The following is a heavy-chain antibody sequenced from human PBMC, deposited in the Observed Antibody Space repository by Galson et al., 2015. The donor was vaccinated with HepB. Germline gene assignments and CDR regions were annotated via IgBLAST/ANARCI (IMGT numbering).Heavy chain of an antibody. CDR2: INHSGST. CDR1: GGSFSGYY. CDR3: ARDGAVAGPDEGVDY. D-gene: IGHD6-19*01. V-gene: IGHV4-34*01. Sequence: SETLSLTCAVYGGSFSGYYWSWIRQPPGKGLEWIGEINHSGSTNYNPSLKSRVTISVDTSKNQFSLKLSSVTAADTAVYYCARDGAVAGPDEGVDYWGQGTLVTVSS. J-gene: IGHJ4*02.